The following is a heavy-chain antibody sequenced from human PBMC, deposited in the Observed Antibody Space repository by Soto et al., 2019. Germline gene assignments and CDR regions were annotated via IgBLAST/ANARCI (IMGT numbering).Heavy chain of an antibody. V-gene: IGHV4-31*03. J-gene: IGHJ4*02. CDR2: IYYSGST. CDR1: GGSISSGGYY. Sequence: SETLSLTCTVSGGSISSGGYYWSWIRQHPGKGLEWIGYIYYSGSTYYNPSLKSRVTISVDTSKNQFSLKLSSVTAADTAVYYCARVPSGYYHYFDYWGQGTLVTVSS. CDR3: ARVPSGYYHYFDY. D-gene: IGHD3-22*01.